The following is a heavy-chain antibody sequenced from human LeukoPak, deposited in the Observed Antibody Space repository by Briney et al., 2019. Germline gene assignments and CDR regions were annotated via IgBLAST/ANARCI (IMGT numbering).Heavy chain of an antibody. Sequence: PGGSLRPSCAASGFTFSSYSMNWVRQAPGKGLEWLSYIGSSTGTIYYADSVKGRFTVSRDNAKNSLYLQVNSLRAEDTAVYYCARGKTCSSSSCYVDAFDIWGQGTMVTVSS. CDR2: IGSSTGTI. CDR1: GFTFSSYS. V-gene: IGHV3-48*01. J-gene: IGHJ3*02. D-gene: IGHD2-2*01. CDR3: ARGKTCSSSSCYVDAFDI.